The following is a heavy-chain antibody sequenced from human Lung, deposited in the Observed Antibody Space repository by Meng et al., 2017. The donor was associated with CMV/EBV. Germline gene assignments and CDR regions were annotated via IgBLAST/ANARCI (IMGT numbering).Heavy chain of an antibody. CDR2: INPKSGGT. V-gene: IGHV1-2*02. CDR3: ARVLVMMYVDHYNIMDV. D-gene: IGHD2-8*01. CDR1: GYTFRRYF. J-gene: IGHJ6*02. Sequence: SXXVSCKHSGYTFRRYFMYWVRQAPGQGLEWTGWINPKSGGTNYAQRFQGRVTMTRDTSTGTAYMELTRLRSDDTAVYYCARVLVMMYVDHYNIMDVWGQGTTVTVTS.